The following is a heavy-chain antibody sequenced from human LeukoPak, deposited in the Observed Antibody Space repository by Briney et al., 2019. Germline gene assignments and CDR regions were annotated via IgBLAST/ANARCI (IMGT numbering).Heavy chain of an antibody. J-gene: IGHJ4*02. CDR2: INHSGST. D-gene: IGHD2-15*01. CDR1: GGSFSGYY. V-gene: IGHV4-34*01. Sequence: SETLSLTCAVYGGSFSGYYWSWIRQPPGKGLEWIGEINHSGSTNYNPSLKSRVTISVDTSKNQFSLKLSSVTAADTAVYYCARGSSLFDYWGQGTLVTVSS. CDR3: ARGSSLFDY.